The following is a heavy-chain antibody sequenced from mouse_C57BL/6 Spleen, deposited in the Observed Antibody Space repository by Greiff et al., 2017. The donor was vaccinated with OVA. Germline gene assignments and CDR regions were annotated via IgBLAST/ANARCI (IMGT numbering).Heavy chain of an antibody. Sequence: EVKLQESGPGLVKPSQSLSLTCSVTGYSITSGYYWNWIRQFPGNKLEWMGYISYDGSNNYNPSLKNRISITRDTSKNQFFLKLNSVTTEDTATYYCARERAGTSDYWGQGTTLTVSS. CDR3: ARERAGTSDY. V-gene: IGHV3-6*01. CDR1: GYSITSGYY. D-gene: IGHD4-1*01. J-gene: IGHJ2*01. CDR2: ISYDGSN.